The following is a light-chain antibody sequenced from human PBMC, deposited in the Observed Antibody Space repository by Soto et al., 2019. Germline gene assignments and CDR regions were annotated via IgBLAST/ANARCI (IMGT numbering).Light chain of an antibody. CDR3: QSADSSGTHV. V-gene: IGLV3-25*03. CDR2: KDS. J-gene: IGLJ1*01. CDR1: ALPKQY. Sequence: SYELTQPPSVSVSPGQTARITCSGAALPKQYAHWYQQKPGQAPVLLIYKDSERPSGIPERFSGSSSGTTVTLTISGVQAEDEADYYCQSADSSGTHVFGTGTKVTVL.